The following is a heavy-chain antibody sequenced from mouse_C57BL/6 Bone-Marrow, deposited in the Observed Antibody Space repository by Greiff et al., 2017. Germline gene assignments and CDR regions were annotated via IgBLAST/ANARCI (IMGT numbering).Heavy chain of an antibody. CDR1: GYTFTSYW. CDR3: AKGYYGSDY. J-gene: IGHJ2*01. D-gene: IGHD1-1*01. CDR2: IYPGSGST. Sequence: QVQLQQPGAELVKPGASVKMSCKASGYTFTSYWITWVKQRPGQGLEWIGDIYPGSGSTNYNEKCKSKATLTVDTSSSTAYMPLGSLTSEDSAVYYCAKGYYGSDYWGRGTTLSV. V-gene: IGHV1-55*01.